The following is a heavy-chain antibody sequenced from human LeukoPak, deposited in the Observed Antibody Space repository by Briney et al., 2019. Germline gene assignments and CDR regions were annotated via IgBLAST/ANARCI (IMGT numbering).Heavy chain of an antibody. V-gene: IGHV1-2*02. CDR1: GYTFTAYY. CDR3: GKYNSTWYVGY. Sequence: ASVKVSCKASGYTFTAYYLHWVRQAPGQGLEWMGWINPNSGGINYAQRFQGRVTMTRDTSISTAYMELSSLRSDDTAVYYCGKYNSTWYVGYWGQGTLVTVSS. CDR2: INPNSGGI. D-gene: IGHD6-13*01. J-gene: IGHJ4*02.